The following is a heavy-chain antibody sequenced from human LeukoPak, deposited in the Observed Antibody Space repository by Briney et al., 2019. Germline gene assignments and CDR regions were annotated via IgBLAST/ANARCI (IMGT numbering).Heavy chain of an antibody. J-gene: IGHJ4*02. CDR2: INHNGEMI. Sequence: GGSLRLSCAASGVTFSSYSMNWVRQAPGKGLEWVSYINHNGEMIFYPDFVKGRFTISRDNAKNSLYLQMNSLRDEDTAVYYCARDNDWAFHYWGQGTLVTVSS. CDR3: ARDNDWAFHY. CDR1: GVTFSSYS. V-gene: IGHV3-48*02. D-gene: IGHD3-9*01.